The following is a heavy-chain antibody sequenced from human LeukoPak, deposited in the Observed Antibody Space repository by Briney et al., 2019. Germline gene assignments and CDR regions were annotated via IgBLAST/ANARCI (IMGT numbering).Heavy chain of an antibody. Sequence: ASVKVSCKASGGTFSSYAISWVRQAPGQGLEWMGRIIPILGTANYAQKFQGRVTITADKSTSTAYMELSSLRSEDTAVYYCARDQARPYYYGSGSSDYYYYGMDVWGQGTTVTVSS. J-gene: IGHJ6*02. CDR3: ARDQARPYYYGSGSSDYYYYGMDV. D-gene: IGHD3-10*01. CDR1: GGTFSSYA. CDR2: IIPILGTA. V-gene: IGHV1-69*04.